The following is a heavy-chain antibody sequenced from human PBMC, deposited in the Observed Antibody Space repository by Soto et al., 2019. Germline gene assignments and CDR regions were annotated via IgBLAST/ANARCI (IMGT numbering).Heavy chain of an antibody. CDR1: GGSISSSNW. V-gene: IGHV4-4*02. Sequence: QVQLQESGPGLVKPSGTLSLTCAVSGGSISSSNWWSWVRQPPGKGLEWIGEIYHSGSTNYNPSLKRRVTLSVDKSKNQFSLKLSSVTAADTAVYYCARGGLLTGPRFLPKDWGQGTLVTVSS. D-gene: IGHD3-9*01. CDR2: IYHSGST. CDR3: ARGGLLTGPRFLPKD. J-gene: IGHJ4*02.